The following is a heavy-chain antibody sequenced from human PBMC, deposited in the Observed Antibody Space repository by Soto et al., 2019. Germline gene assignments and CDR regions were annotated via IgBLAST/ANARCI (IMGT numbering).Heavy chain of an antibody. J-gene: IGHJ4*02. CDR3: AKSGLFDSSGYHHPHFDS. D-gene: IGHD3-22*01. CDR2: ISGSANIA. CDR1: GFTFSSYA. Sequence: PGGSLRLSCAASGFTFSSYAMSWVRHAPGKGLEWVSAISGSANIAYYADSVKGRFTIARDNSNSTLFLQMNSLRAEDTAVYYCAKSGLFDSSGYHHPHFDSWGPGALVTVSS. V-gene: IGHV3-23*01.